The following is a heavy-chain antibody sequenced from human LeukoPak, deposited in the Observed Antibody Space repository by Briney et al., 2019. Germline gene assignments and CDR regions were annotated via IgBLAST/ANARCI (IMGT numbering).Heavy chain of an antibody. V-gene: IGHV4-4*02. CDR3: ARTNSPQRSRPFGY. CDR1: GGSISSSNW. J-gene: IGHJ4*02. Sequence: SGTLSLTCAVSGGSISSSNWWSWVRQPPGKGLEWIGEIYHSGSTNYNPSLKSRVTISVDKSKNQFSLKLSSVTAADTAVCYCARTNSPQRSRPFGYWGQGSLVTVSS. CDR2: IYHSGST. D-gene: IGHD4-23*01.